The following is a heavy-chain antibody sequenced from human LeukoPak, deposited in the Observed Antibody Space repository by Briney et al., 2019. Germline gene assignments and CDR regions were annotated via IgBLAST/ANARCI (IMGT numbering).Heavy chain of an antibody. Sequence: ASVKVSCKASGDSFTSYGIRWVRQAPGDGLEWMGWISAYNGNTNYAQKLQGRVTMTTDTSTSTAYMELRSLRSDDTAVYYCARGYSYLYYFDYWGQGTLVTVSS. CDR2: ISAYNGNT. CDR1: GDSFTSYG. V-gene: IGHV1-18*01. D-gene: IGHD5-18*01. CDR3: ARGYSYLYYFDY. J-gene: IGHJ4*02.